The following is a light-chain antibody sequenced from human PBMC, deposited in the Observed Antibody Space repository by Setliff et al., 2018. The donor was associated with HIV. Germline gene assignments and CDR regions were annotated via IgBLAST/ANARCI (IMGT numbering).Light chain of an antibody. CDR2: DTS. CDR1: TGAVTSGHY. Sequence: QAVVTQEPSLTVSPGGTVTLTCGFSTGAVTSGHYPYWFQQKPGQAPRTLIHDTSNKQSWTPARFSGSLLGGKAALTLSGAQPEDEAAYYCFLSYSGGRRVFGGGTQLTVL. J-gene: IGLJ3*02. CDR3: FLSYSGGRRV. V-gene: IGLV7-46*01.